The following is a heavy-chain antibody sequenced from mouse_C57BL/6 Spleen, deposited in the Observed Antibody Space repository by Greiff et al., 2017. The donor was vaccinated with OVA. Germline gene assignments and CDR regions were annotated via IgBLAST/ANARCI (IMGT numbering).Heavy chain of an antibody. CDR3: ARKTGSSYGGYAMDD. D-gene: IGHD1-1*01. CDR2: IYPRSGNT. J-gene: IGHJ4*01. CDR1: GYTFTSYG. Sequence: QVQLQQSGAELARPGASVKLSCKASGYTFTSYGISWVKQRTGQGLEWIGEIYPRSGNTYYNEKFKGKATLTADKSSSTAYMELRSLTSEDSAVYFGARKTGSSYGGYAMDDGGQGTSVTGSS. V-gene: IGHV1-81*01.